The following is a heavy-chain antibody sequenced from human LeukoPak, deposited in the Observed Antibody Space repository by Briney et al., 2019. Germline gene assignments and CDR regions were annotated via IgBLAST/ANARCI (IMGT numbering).Heavy chain of an antibody. Sequence: SVKVSCTASGGTFSSYSITWVRQAPGQGLEWMGGIMPLFNTANYAQQFQGRVTITTDESTSTAYMELSSLRFEDTAMYYCARVDRYHYYLDVWGKGTTVTVSS. CDR1: GGTFSSYS. V-gene: IGHV1-69*05. CDR2: IMPLFNTA. J-gene: IGHJ6*03. CDR3: ARVDRYHYYLDV.